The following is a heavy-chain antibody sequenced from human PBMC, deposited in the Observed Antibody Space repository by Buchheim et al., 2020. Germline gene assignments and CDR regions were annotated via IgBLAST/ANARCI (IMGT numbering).Heavy chain of an antibody. CDR2: ISGSGGST. J-gene: IGHJ6*02. D-gene: IGHD2-15*01. CDR3: AVTGYSVLGYYYYGMDV. V-gene: IGHV3-23*01. Sequence: EVQLLESGGGLVQPGGSLRLSCAASGFTFSSYAMSWVRQAPGKGLEWVSAISGSGGSTYYADSVKGRFTISRNNYKNTLYLQMNSLRAEDTAVYYCAVTGYSVLGYYYYGMDVWGQGTT. CDR1: GFTFSSYA.